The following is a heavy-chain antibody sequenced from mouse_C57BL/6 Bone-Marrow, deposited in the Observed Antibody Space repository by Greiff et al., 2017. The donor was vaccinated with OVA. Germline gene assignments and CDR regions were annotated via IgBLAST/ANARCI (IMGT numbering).Heavy chain of an antibody. Sequence: VQLKQSGGGLVKPGGSLKLSCAASGFTFSSYAMSWVRQTPEKRLEWVATISDGGSYTYYPDNVKGRFTISRDNAKNNLYLQMSHLKSEDTAMYYCAREGTVVAEGFDYWGQGTTLTVSS. J-gene: IGHJ2*01. CDR1: GFTFSSYA. V-gene: IGHV5-4*01. CDR3: AREGTVVAEGFDY. CDR2: ISDGGSYT. D-gene: IGHD1-1*01.